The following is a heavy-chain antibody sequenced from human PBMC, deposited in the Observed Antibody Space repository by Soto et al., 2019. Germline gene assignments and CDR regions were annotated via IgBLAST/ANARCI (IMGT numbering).Heavy chain of an antibody. CDR3: ARQSTAWPNFDS. CDR2: IYYSGNT. V-gene: IGHV4-59*01. Sequence: SETLSLTCAVSGGSISNYYWSWIRQPPGKGLEWIGYIYYSGNTNYNPSLKSRVTISVDTSKKQFSLKVSAVTAADTAVYYCARQSTAWPNFDSWGQGTLVTVSS. CDR1: GGSISNYY. D-gene: IGHD2-21*02. J-gene: IGHJ4*02.